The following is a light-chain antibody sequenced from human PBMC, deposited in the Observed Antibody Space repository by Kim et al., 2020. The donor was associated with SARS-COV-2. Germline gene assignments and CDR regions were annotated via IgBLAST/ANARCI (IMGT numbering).Light chain of an antibody. J-gene: IGKJ1*01. CDR2: AAS. CDR1: QSIRSY. CDR3: QQTYSPPPT. Sequence: ASVGERVPITGQASQSIRSYLKWYQKRTGKDPNLLRYAASSVHSGVPSRCRGSGDGTDFTLTISSLQPEDFATYYCQQTYSPPPTFGLGTNVDIK. V-gene: IGKV1-39*01.